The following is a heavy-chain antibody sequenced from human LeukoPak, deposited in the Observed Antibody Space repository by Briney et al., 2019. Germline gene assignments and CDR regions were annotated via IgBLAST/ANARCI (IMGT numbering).Heavy chain of an antibody. D-gene: IGHD3-3*01. CDR3: AKPQEADLWVPDY. CDR1: GFTFSSYA. Sequence: GGSLRLSCAASGFTFSSYAMHWVRQAPGKGLEWVAFIRYDGSNKYYADSVKGRFTISRDNSKNTLYLQMNSLIPEDTALYYCAKPQEADLWVPDYWGQGTLVTVSS. V-gene: IGHV3-30*02. CDR2: IRYDGSNK. J-gene: IGHJ4*02.